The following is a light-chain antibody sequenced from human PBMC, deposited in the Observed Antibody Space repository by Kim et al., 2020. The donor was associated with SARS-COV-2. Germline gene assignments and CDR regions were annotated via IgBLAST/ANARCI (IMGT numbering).Light chain of an antibody. CDR3: QTWGTGKGV. Sequence: ALVKLTCTLSSGHSSYAIAWHQQQPEKGPRYLMKLNSDGSHSKGDRIPDRFSGSSSGAERYLTISSLQSEDEADYYCQTWGTGKGVFGGGTQLTVL. J-gene: IGLJ3*02. V-gene: IGLV4-69*01. CDR2: LNSDGSH. CDR1: SGHSSYA.